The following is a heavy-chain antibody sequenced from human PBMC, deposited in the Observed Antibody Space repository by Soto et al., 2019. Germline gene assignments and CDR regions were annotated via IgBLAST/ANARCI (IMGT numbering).Heavy chain of an antibody. CDR1: GASVTSPEHY. D-gene: IGHD2-21*02. CDR3: ARGRYCLCGDCFPIWFHP. Sequence: SETLSLTSRVSGASVTSPEHYWTWFRQSPGKGREWIGYIYYGGSTVYHTSLKGRSTVSLATLKSQLSLHLPSVTAADTAVYFCARGRYCLCGDCFPIWFHPWGQGTLVTVSS. J-gene: IGHJ5*02. V-gene: IGHV4-30-4*01. CDR2: IYYGGST.